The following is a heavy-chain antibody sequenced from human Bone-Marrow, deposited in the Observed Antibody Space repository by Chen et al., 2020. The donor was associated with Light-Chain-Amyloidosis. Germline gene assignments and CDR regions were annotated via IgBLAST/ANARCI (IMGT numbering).Heavy chain of an antibody. CDR1: GFTVSSNY. J-gene: IGHJ6*02. CDR2: IYSGGST. Sequence: EVQLVESGGGLIQPGGSLRLSCAASGFTVSSNYMSWVRQAPGKGLEWVSVIYSGGSTYYADSVKCLFTISRDNSKNTLYLQMNSLRAEDTAVYYCARPDTAMVTGYYYYGMDVWGQGTTVTVSS. D-gene: IGHD5-18*01. V-gene: IGHV3-53*01. CDR3: ARPDTAMVTGYYYYGMDV.